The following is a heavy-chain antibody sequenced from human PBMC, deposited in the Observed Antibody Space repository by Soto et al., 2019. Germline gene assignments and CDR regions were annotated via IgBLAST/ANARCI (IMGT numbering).Heavy chain of an antibody. D-gene: IGHD3-10*01. CDR2: VHHSWGS. J-gene: IGHJ6*02. CDR1: GGSISSYD. V-gene: IGHV4-59*08. Sequence: PSETLSVTCTVSGGSISSYDWSWFRQTPGKRMEWIGYVHHSWGSSYNPSLQSRVAISLDTSKSQFSLKVTSVTATDTAVYYCARQGFGPLHGLVDVWGQGTKVTVSS. CDR3: ARQGFGPLHGLVDV.